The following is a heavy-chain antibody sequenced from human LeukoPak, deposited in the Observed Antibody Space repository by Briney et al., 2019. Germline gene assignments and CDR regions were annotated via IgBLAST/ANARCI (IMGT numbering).Heavy chain of an antibody. CDR2: IKNKADGGTT. Sequence: GGSLRLSCAASGFTFSNAWMSWVRQAPGKGLEWVGRIKNKADGGTTDYAAPVKGRFTISRDDSKNTLYLQMNSLKTEDTALCYCTAYYYGSGSNYNDYWGQGTLVTVSS. D-gene: IGHD3-10*01. CDR3: TAYYYGSGSNYNDY. J-gene: IGHJ4*02. CDR1: GFTFSNAW. V-gene: IGHV3-15*01.